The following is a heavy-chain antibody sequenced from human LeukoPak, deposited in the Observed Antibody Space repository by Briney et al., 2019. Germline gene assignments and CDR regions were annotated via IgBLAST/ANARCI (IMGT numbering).Heavy chain of an antibody. CDR1: GFTFDDYA. D-gene: IGHD3-10*01. CDR2: IRWEGHTI. J-gene: IGHJ4*02. CDR3: TRDTDSGSATNYFDS. Sequence: GGALRLSCAASGFTFDDYAMHWVRQAPGKGLEWVALIRWEGHTIYYADSVRGRFTISRDNRKNSLYLQMNSLRTEDTAFYYCTRDTDSGSATNYFDSWGQGTLVSVSS. V-gene: IGHV3-43*01.